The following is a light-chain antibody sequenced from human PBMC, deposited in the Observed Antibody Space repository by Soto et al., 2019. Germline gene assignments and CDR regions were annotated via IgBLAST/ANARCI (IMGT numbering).Light chain of an antibody. V-gene: IGKV1-5*01. CDR2: NAF. CDR1: QSINRW. J-gene: IGKJ4*01. Sequence: DIQMTQSPSTLSASVGDRVTITCRASQSINRWLAWYQHKPGKAPKLLIYNAFTSESGVPSRFSGSGFGTEFTLTISSLQPDDFAAYYCQQYINWPLTFGGRTNVEI. CDR3: QQYINWPLT.